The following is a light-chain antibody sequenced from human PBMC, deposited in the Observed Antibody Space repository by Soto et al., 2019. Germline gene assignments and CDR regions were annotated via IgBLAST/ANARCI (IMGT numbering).Light chain of an antibody. CDR3: QRYDSTPPT. CDR2: GAS. J-gene: IGKJ1*01. CDR1: QSVNSNY. V-gene: IGKV3-20*01. Sequence: EIVLTQSPGTLSLSPGDRATLSCRASQSVNSNYLAWYQRKPGQAPRLLIYGASNRATDIPYRFSASGSGTDFTLTITRLEAEDFAVYYCQRYDSTPPTFGQAAKVEVK.